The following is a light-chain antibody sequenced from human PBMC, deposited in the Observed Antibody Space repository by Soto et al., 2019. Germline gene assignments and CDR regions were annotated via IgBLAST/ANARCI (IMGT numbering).Light chain of an antibody. CDR2: GAS. Sequence: EIVLTQSPGTLSLSPGERATLSCRASESVSDNYLAWYQQRSGQAPRLVIYGASSRASDVPDRFSGSGSGADFTLTISRLEPEDLAVYYCQKYGSSPLTFGGGTKVEIK. J-gene: IGKJ4*01. V-gene: IGKV3-20*01. CDR3: QKYGSSPLT. CDR1: ESVSDNY.